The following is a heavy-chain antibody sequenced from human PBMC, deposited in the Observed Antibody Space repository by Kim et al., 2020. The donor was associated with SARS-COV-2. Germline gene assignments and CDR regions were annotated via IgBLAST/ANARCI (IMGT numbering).Heavy chain of an antibody. CDR1: GDSVSSSNYL. D-gene: IGHD6-13*01. CDR2: ISYRGTT. V-gene: IGHV4-39*07. CDR3: ARDSSGSRSYDY. Sequence: SETLSLTCTVSGDSVSSSNYLWGWIRQPPGKGLEWIGSISYRGTTSDNPSFKSRVTISVDTSQNQFSLKLTSVTAADTAVYYCARDSSGSRSYDYWGQGT. J-gene: IGHJ4*02.